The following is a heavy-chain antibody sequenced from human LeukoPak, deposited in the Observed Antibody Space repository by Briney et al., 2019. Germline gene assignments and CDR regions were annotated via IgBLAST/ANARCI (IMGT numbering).Heavy chain of an antibody. D-gene: IGHD3-10*01. CDR3: ARGSTYYYGSGSYPNWFDP. CDR1: GGSISNYY. CDR2: INHSGST. V-gene: IGHV4-34*01. J-gene: IGHJ5*02. Sequence: SETLSLTCTVSGGSISNYYWTWIRQPPGKGLEWIGEINHSGSTNYNPSLKSRVTISVDTSKNQFSLKLSSVTAADTAVYYCARGSTYYYGSGSYPNWFDPWGQGTLVTVSS.